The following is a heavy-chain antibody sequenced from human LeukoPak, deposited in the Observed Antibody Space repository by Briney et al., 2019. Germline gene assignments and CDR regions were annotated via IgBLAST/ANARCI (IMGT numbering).Heavy chain of an antibody. Sequence: SETLSLTCNVSGGSVTFSSYYWGWIRQPPGKGLEWIGSIYYSGSTYYNPSLKSRVTISVDTSKNQFSLKLSSVTAADTAVYYCARLGVRGNYGMDVWGQGTTVTVSS. J-gene: IGHJ6*02. CDR1: GGSVTFSSYY. V-gene: IGHV4-39*01. D-gene: IGHD3-10*01. CDR2: IYYSGST. CDR3: ARLGVRGNYGMDV.